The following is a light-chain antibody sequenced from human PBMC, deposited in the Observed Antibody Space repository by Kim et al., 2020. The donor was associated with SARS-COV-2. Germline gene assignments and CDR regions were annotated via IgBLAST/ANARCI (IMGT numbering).Light chain of an antibody. CDR1: QSVSSNY. CDR3: QQYGSSLPRM. Sequence: PGESATPSCRASQSVSSNYLAWYQQKPGQAPRLLIYDASTRATGIPDRFSGSGSGTDFTLTISRLEPEDFAVYYCQQYGSSLPRMFGQGTKVDIK. J-gene: IGKJ1*01. V-gene: IGKV3-20*01. CDR2: DAS.